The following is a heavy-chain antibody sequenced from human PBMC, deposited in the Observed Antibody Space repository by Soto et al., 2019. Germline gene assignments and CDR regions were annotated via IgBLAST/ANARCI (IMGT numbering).Heavy chain of an antibody. V-gene: IGHV4-59*08. J-gene: IGHJ4*02. CDR3: ARHRYSYGVYYFDY. CDR1: GGSISNYY. Sequence: SETLSLTCTVSGGSISNYYWSWIRQPPGKGLEWIGYIYYSGSTNYNPSLKSRITISVDTSKNQFSLKLSSVTAADTAVYYCARHRYSYGVYYFDYWGQGTLVTVS. D-gene: IGHD5-18*01. CDR2: IYYSGST.